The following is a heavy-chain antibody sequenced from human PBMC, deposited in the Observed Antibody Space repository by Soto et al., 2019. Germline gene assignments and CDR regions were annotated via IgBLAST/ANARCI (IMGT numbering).Heavy chain of an antibody. Sequence: PSETLSVTCTVAGASSSRYYWSWIRQSPGKGLEWIGYMYNTGGTVYNPSFKSRVTISVDTSKNQFSLKLNSVTAADTAVYYCARDLWGYCGTDCYPLDVWAQGTTVPVSS. CDR3: ARDLWGYCGTDCYPLDV. CDR2: MYNTGGT. CDR1: GASSSRYY. V-gene: IGHV4-59*01. J-gene: IGHJ6*02. D-gene: IGHD2-21*02.